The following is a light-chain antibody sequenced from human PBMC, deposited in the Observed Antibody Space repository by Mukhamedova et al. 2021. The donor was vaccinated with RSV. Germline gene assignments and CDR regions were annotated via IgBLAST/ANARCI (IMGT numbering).Light chain of an antibody. Sequence: ARITCSGDALPKQYAYWYQQKPGQAPVLVIYKDSERPSGIPERFSGSSSGTTVTLTISGVQAEDGADYYCQSADSSGTYNVVFGG. CDR1: ALPKQY. V-gene: IGLV3-25*03. CDR3: QSADSSGTYNVV. CDR2: KDS. J-gene: IGLJ2*01.